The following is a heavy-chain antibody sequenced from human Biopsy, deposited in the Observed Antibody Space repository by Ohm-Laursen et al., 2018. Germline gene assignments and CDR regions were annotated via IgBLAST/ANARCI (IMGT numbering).Heavy chain of an antibody. CDR1: GFSLSARGMC. Sequence: TQTLTLTCSFSGFSLSARGMCARWIRQAPGKALEWLARVGWDDYQGVSASLQTKLSISKDTSNDQVVLTVNNVDPADTATYYCARTPILIVSAGLVYRHRRHLQGMGVWGQGIAVTVS. J-gene: IGHJ6*02. CDR2: VGWDDYQ. CDR3: ARTPILIVSAGLVYRHRRHLQGMGV. D-gene: IGHD6-13*01. V-gene: IGHV2-70*11.